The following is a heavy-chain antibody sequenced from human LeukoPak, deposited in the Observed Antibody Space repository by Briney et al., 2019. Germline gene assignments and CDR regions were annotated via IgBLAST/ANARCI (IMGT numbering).Heavy chain of an antibody. CDR3: ARPSGYSYGFFDP. CDR1: GGSISSYY. CDR2: IHTSGST. D-gene: IGHD5-18*01. V-gene: IGHV4-4*07. Sequence: SETLSLTCTVSGGSISSYYWSWIRQSAGKGLEWIGRIHTSGSTNYNPSLKSRVTMSVDTSKNQFSLKLSSVTAADTAVYYCARPSGYSYGFFDPWGQGTLVTVSS. J-gene: IGHJ5*02.